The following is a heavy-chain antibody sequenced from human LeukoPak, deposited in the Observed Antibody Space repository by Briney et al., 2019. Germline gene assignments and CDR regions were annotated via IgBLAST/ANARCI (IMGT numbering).Heavy chain of an antibody. D-gene: IGHD6-13*01. J-gene: IGHJ4*02. CDR3: ARRGYQRGFDY. CDR1: GGSISSSSYY. V-gene: IGHV4-39*01. Sequence: SETLSLTCTVSGGSISSSSYYWGWIRQPPGKGLEWIGSIYYSGSTYYNPSLESRVTISVDTSKNQFSLKLSSVTAADTAVYYCARRGYQRGFDYWGQGTLVTVSS. CDR2: IYYSGST.